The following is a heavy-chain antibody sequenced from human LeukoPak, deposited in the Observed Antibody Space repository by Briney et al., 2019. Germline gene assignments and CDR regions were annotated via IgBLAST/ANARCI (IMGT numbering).Heavy chain of an antibody. Sequence: PGGSLRLSCAVSGITFSSHWMHWVRQAPGKGLVWVSRINSDGSSASYADSVKGRFTISRDNAKNTLYLQMNSLRAEDTAVYYCARDPAYGEYFDYWGQGTLVTVSS. CDR3: ARDPAYGEYFDY. J-gene: IGHJ4*02. CDR1: GITFSSHW. CDR2: INSDGSSA. D-gene: IGHD4-17*01. V-gene: IGHV3-74*01.